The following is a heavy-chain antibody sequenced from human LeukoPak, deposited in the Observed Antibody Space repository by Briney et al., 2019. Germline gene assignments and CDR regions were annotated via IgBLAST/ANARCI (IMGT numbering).Heavy chain of an antibody. D-gene: IGHD3-3*01. J-gene: IGHJ5*02. V-gene: IGHV4-4*07. CDR3: ARYYDFWSGLLANWFDP. Sequence: PSETLSLTCTVSGGSISSYYWSWIRQPAGKGLEWIGRTYTSGSTNYNPSLESRVTMSVDTSKNQFSLKLSSVTAADTAVYYCARYYDFWSGLLANWFDPWGQGTLVTVSS. CDR1: GGSISSYY. CDR2: TYTSGST.